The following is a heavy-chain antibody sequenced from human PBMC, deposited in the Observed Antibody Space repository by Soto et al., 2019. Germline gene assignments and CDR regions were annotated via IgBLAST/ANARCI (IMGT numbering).Heavy chain of an antibody. CDR2: IKQDGSEK. Sequence: GGSLRLSCAASGFTFSSYWMSWVRQAPGKGLEWVANIKQDGSEKYYVDSVKGRFTISRDNAKNSLYLQMNSLRAEDTAVYYCARDHDLQTDYAARPQPYYFDYWGQGTLVTVSS. D-gene: IGHD6-6*01. CDR1: GFTFSSYW. J-gene: IGHJ4*02. CDR3: ARDHDLQTDYAARPQPYYFDY. V-gene: IGHV3-7*03.